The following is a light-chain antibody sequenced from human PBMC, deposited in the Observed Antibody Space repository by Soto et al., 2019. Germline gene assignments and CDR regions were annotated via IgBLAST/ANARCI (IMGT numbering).Light chain of an antibody. CDR2: TNN. V-gene: IGLV1-44*01. CDR3: AAWDGSLQSWV. J-gene: IGLJ3*02. CDR1: SSNIGSHL. Sequence: QSVLTQPPSVSGTPGQRVTISCSGSSSNIGSHLVNWYQQVPGTAPKLLIYTNNQRPSWVPDRFSDSKSGTSASLAISGLQSEDEADYYCAAWDGSLQSWVFGGGTKLTVL.